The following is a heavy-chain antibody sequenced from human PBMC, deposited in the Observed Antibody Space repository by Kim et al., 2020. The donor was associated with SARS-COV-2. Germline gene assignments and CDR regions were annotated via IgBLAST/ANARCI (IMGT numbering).Heavy chain of an antibody. D-gene: IGHD3-22*01. CDR1: GGTFSSYA. CDR3: ARDLGLGDSSGYYYDAFDI. V-gene: IGHV1-69*13. Sequence: SVKVSCKASGGTFSSYAISWVRQAPGQGLEWMGGIIPIFGTANYAQKFQGRVTITADESTSTAYMELSSLRSEDTAVYYCARDLGLGDSSGYYYDAFDIWGQGTMVTVSS. CDR2: IIPIFGTA. J-gene: IGHJ3*02.